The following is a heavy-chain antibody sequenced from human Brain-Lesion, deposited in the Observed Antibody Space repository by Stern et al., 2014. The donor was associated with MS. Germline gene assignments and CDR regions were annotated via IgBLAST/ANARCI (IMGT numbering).Heavy chain of an antibody. Sequence: EDQLVESGAEVKKPGESLKISCEASGYLFDDYWIGWVRQMSGRGLELVAIIFPRDSNTRYSPSVQGQVTISADKSISTAYFPRTTTPENPPPAQGRVTTSAANPIRPPFLLGTALRAAAPPIYYGARSPATPSGYDRFDYWGQGALVTVSS. V-gene: IGHV5-51*03. J-gene: IGHJ4*02. CDR3: VTTSAANPIRPPFLLGTALRAAAPPIYYGARSPATPSGYDRFDY. CDR1: GYLFDDYW. CDR2: IFPRDSNT. D-gene: IGHD3-22*01.